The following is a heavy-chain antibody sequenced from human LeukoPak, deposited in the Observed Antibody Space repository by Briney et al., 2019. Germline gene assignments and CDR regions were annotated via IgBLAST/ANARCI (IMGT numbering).Heavy chain of an antibody. Sequence: TGGSLRLSCAASGFTFSSYAMSWVRQAPGKGLVWVSRINSDGSSTSYADSVKGRFTISRDNAKNTLYLQMNSLRAEDTAVYYCARGRYCSSTSCPGADYYYYGMDVWGQGTTVTVSS. CDR1: GFTFSSYA. J-gene: IGHJ6*02. V-gene: IGHV3-74*01. D-gene: IGHD2-2*01. CDR3: ARGRYCSSTSCPGADYYYYGMDV. CDR2: INSDGSST.